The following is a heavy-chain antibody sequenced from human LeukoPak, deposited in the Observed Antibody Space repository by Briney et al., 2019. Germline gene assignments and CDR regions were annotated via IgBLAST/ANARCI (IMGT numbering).Heavy chain of an antibody. J-gene: IGHJ4*02. D-gene: IGHD6-13*01. Sequence: SETLSLTCTVSGGSISSSSYYWGWIRQPPGKGLEWIGSIYYSGSSYYNPSLKSRVTISVDTSKNQFSLKLSSVTAADTAVYYCARVGYSSSRPDYWGQGTLVTVSS. CDR3: ARVGYSSSRPDY. CDR1: GGSISSSSYY. V-gene: IGHV4-39*07. CDR2: IYYSGSS.